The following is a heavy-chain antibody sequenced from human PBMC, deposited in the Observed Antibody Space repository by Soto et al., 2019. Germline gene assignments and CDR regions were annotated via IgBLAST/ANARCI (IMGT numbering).Heavy chain of an antibody. CDR1: GFTFSSYW. CDR3: ARVDYCDYRDAFDN. CDR2: IKQDGSEK. Sequence: GGSLRLSCAASGFTFSSYWMSWVRQAPGKGLEWVANIKQDGSEKYYVDTVKGRFTISRDNAKNSLYLQMNSLRAEDTAVYYCARVDYCDYRDAFDNWGQGTMVTVSS. V-gene: IGHV3-7*01. J-gene: IGHJ3*02. D-gene: IGHD4-17*01.